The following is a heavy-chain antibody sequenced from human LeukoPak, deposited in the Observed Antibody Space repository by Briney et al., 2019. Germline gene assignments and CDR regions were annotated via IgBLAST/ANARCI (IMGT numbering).Heavy chain of an antibody. J-gene: IGHJ6*02. CDR3: ASEAPPYSSGWYDNLYYYYYGMDV. D-gene: IGHD6-19*01. CDR2: INPNSGGT. CDR1: GYTFTGYY. V-gene: IGHV1-2*02. Sequence: GASVKVSCKASGYTFTGYYMHWVRQAPGQGLEWMGWINPNSGGTNYAQKFQGRVTMTRDTSISTAYMELSRLRSDDTAVYYCASEAPPYSSGWYDNLYYYYYGMDVWGQGTTVTVSS.